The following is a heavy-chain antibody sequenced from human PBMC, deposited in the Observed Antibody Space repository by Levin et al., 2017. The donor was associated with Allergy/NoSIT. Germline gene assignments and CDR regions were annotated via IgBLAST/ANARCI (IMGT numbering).Heavy chain of an antibody. V-gene: IGHV1-18*01. J-gene: IGHJ4*02. CDR1: GYTFTSFG. CDR2: ISAYNGHT. Sequence: ASVKVSCKASGYTFTSFGFSWVRQAPGQGLEWMGWISAYNGHTNYAQKLQGRVTMTTDTSTTTAYMELRSLRSDDTAVYYGAIDGDHGDYAHYWGQGTLVTVSS. D-gene: IGHD4-17*01. CDR3: AIDGDHGDYAHY.